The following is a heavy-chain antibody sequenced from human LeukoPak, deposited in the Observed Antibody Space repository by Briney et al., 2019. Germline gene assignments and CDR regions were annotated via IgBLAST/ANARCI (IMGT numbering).Heavy chain of an antibody. V-gene: IGHV4-31*01. D-gene: IGHD2/OR15-2a*01. J-gene: IGHJ4*02. CDR1: GGSISSGNYF. CDR2: IHYSGIT. Sequence: SETLSLTCSVSGGSISSGNYFWTWIRHHPGKGLEWIGYIHYSGITYYNPSLKSQASMSVDTSKHQFSLNLNSVTAADTAVYYCAGKPNALYYFDKWGQGSLVTVSS. CDR3: AGKPNALYYFDK.